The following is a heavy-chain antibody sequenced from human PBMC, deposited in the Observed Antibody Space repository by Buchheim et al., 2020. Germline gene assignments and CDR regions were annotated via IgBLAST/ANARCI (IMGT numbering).Heavy chain of an antibody. CDR2: IWYDGSNK. D-gene: IGHD6-13*01. Sequence: QVQLVESGGGVVQSGRSLRLSCAASGFTFSSYGMHWVRQAPGKGLEWVAVIWYDGSNKYYADSVKGRFTISRDNSKNTLYLQMNSLRAEDTAVYYCARDSIAAAGKGGYFDYWGQGTL. CDR1: GFTFSSYG. J-gene: IGHJ4*02. CDR3: ARDSIAAAGKGGYFDY. V-gene: IGHV3-33*01.